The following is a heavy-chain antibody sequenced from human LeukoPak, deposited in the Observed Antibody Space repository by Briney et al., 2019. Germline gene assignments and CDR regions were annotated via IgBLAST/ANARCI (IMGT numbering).Heavy chain of an antibody. V-gene: IGHV1-69*05. J-gene: IGHJ4*02. CDR3: ARLYYYDSSGYPY. Sequence: SVKVSCKASGGTFSSYAISWARQAPGQGLEWMGGIIPIFGTANYAQKFQGRVTITTDESTSTAYMELSSLRSEDTAVYYCARLYYYDSSGYPYWGQGTLVTVSS. CDR2: IIPIFGTA. CDR1: GGTFSSYA. D-gene: IGHD3-22*01.